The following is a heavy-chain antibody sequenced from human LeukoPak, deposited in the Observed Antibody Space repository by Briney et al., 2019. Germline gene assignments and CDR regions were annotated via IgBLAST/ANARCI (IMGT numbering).Heavy chain of an antibody. D-gene: IGHD3-16*01. CDR3: ARDGFGTGSN. CDR1: GLTFSNYW. V-gene: IGHV3-7*03. Sequence: GGSLGLSCAASGLTFSNYWMDWVRQAPGKGLEWVANIKQDGSEKNYVDSVKGRFIISRDNAKNSLYLQMNTLRADDTAVYYCARDGFGTGSNWGQGTLVTVSS. CDR2: IKQDGSEK. J-gene: IGHJ4*02.